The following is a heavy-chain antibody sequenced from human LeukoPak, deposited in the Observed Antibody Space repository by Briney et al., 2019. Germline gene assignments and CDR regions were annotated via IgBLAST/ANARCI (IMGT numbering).Heavy chain of an antibody. D-gene: IGHD2/OR15-2a*01. J-gene: IGHJ3*02. CDR2: IRTTGDT. CDR3: ARESMGSYDI. Sequence: GGSLRLSCAVSGFTFNYYDMHWVRQAPGKRLEWVSAIRTTGDTHYPDSVKGRFAMSREDAKNSVHLQMNTLRAGDTAVYYCARESMGSYDIWGQGTMVTVSS. CDR1: GFTFNYYD. V-gene: IGHV3-13*01.